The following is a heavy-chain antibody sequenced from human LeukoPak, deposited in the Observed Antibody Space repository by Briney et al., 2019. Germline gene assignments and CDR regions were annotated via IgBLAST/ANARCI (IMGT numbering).Heavy chain of an antibody. CDR2: INPNSRGT. J-gene: IGHJ5*02. CDR3: ARPSRDWFDP. Sequence: GASQKLSCKASGYTFTGYYMHWVRHAPGQSLQSITSINPNSRGTNYAQKFQGRVTMTIDTSISTAYTQLSRLRSAHTAVYYCARPSRDWFDPWGQGTLVTVSS. CDR1: GYTFTGYY. V-gene: IGHV1-2*02.